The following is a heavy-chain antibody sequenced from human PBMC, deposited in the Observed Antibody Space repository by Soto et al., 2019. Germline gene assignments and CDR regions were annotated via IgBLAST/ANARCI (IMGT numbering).Heavy chain of an antibody. CDR2: IYYSGNT. J-gene: IGHJ4*02. D-gene: IGHD3-16*01. CDR3: AREGGESSDGLYYFDS. Sequence: SETLSLTCTVSGGSTSSDNYWSWIRQPPGKGLEWIGHIYYSGNTDYNPSLKSRLAISIDTSKNQFSLKLSSVTAADTAVYFCAREGGESSDGLYYFDSWGQGSLVTVSA. CDR1: GGSTSSDNY. V-gene: IGHV4-30-4*01.